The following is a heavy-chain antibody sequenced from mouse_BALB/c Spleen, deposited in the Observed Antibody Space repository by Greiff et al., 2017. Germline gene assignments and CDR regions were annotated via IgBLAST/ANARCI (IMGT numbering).Heavy chain of an antibody. CDR2: IWSDGST. J-gene: IGHJ4*01. D-gene: IGHD2-1*01. V-gene: IGHV2-6-2*01. Sequence: VKLMESGPDLVAPSQSLSITCTVSGFSLTSYGVHWVRQPPGKGLEWLVVIWSDGSTTYNSALKSRLSISKDNSKSQVFLKMNSLQTDDTAMYYCASHYGNYEAMDYWGQGTSVTVSS. CDR3: ASHYGNYEAMDY. CDR1: GFSLTSYG.